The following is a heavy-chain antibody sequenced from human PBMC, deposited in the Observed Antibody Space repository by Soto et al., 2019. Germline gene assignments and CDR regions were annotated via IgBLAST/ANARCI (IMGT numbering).Heavy chain of an antibody. CDR2: HYSGGST. J-gene: IGHJ5*02. D-gene: IGHD1-26*01. V-gene: IGHV3-53*01. CDR1: GFSVSSNY. CDR3: ARHRHPRGTVGATSPLGP. Sequence: LRLSCAISGFSVSSNYLSWVRQAPGKGLEWVSVHYSGGSTYYADSVQGRFTISRDKSNNTLYLQMRRVRAEDTAVYFCARHRHPRGTVGATSPLGPWGQGTQVTVSS.